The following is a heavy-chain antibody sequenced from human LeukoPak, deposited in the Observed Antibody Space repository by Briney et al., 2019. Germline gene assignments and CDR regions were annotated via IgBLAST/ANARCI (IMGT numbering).Heavy chain of an antibody. CDR1: GGSISTTTDH. CDR3: ARGSDAELVAWSYFQH. CDR2: IDYSGST. Sequence: SSETLSLTCTASGGSISTTTDHWGWIRQPPGKGLEWIGSIDYSGSTYYNPSLTSRVTMSVDTSKKQFSLKLSSVTAADTAVYYCARGSDAELVAWSYFQHWGQGTLVTVSS. V-gene: IGHV4-39*07. D-gene: IGHD6-13*01. J-gene: IGHJ1*01.